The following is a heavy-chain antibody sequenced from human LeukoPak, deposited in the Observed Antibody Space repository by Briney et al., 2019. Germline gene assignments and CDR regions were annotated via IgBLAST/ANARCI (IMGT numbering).Heavy chain of an antibody. CDR2: IIPIFGTA. J-gene: IGHJ4*02. CDR3: ARVRGGIVATIFDY. D-gene: IGHD5-12*01. CDR1: GGTFSSYA. Sequence: ASVKVSCKASGGTFSSYAISWVRQAPGQGLEWMGGIIPIFGTANYAQKFQGRVTITADKSTSTAYMELSSLRSEDTAVHYCARVRGGIVATIFDYWGQGTLVTVSS. V-gene: IGHV1-69*06.